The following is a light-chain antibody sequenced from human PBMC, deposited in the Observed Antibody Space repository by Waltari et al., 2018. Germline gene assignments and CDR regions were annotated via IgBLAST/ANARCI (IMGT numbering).Light chain of an antibody. V-gene: IGKV1-9*01. J-gene: IGKJ3*01. CDR3: QQVNSYPFT. Sequence: DIQLTQPPSFLSASVGDRISITCRASQGISSYLAWYQQKAGKAPKLLIYAASTLQSGVPSRFSGSGSGTEFTLTISSLQPEDFSTYYCQQVNSYPFTFGPGTRVDI. CDR2: AAS. CDR1: QGISSY.